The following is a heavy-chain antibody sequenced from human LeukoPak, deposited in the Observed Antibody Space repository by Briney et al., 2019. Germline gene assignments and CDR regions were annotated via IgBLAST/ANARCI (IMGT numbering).Heavy chain of an antibody. CDR2: INSDGSST. CDR3: AKVTYSSSSHFDY. CDR1: GFTFRSYW. Sequence: GGSLRLSCAASGFTFRSYWMHWVRQAPGKGLVWVSRINSDGSSTSYADSVKGRFTISRDNAKNTLYLQMNSLRAEDTAVYYCAKVTYSSSSHFDYWGQGTLVTVSS. J-gene: IGHJ4*02. D-gene: IGHD6-6*01. V-gene: IGHV3-74*01.